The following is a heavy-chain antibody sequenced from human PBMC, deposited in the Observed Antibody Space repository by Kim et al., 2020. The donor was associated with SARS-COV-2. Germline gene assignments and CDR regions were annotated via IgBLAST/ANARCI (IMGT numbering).Heavy chain of an antibody. D-gene: IGHD3-9*01. CDR3: ARGDGRGWLFDI. J-gene: IGHJ3*02. Sequence: ADSVKGRVTISRDNSKNTGFLQMNSLRAEDTAVYYCARGDGRGWLFDIWGQGTMVTVSS. V-gene: IGHV3-23*01.